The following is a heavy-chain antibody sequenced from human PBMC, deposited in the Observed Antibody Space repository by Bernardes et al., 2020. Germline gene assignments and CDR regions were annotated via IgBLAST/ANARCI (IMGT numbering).Heavy chain of an antibody. CDR2: INHSGST. CDR3: ARGISTTVTPYFDY. CDR1: GGSFSGYY. Sequence: SETLSLTCAVYGGSFSGYYWSWIRQPPGKGLEWIGEINHSGSTNYNPSLKSRVTISVDTSKNQFSLKLSSVTAADTAVYYCARGISTTVTPYFDYWGQGTLVTVSS. V-gene: IGHV4-34*01. J-gene: IGHJ4*02. D-gene: IGHD4-4*01.